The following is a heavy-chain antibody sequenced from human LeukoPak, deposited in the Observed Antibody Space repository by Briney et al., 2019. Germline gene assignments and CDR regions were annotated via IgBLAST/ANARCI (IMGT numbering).Heavy chain of an antibody. V-gene: IGHV4-61*02. CDR3: ARGTSSWYPYRFDP. J-gene: IGHJ5*02. Sequence: PSETLSLTCTVSGGSISSGSDYWSWIRQPAGKGLEWIGRIYTSGSTNYNPSLKSRVTISVDTSKNQFSLKLSSVTAADTAVYYCARGTSSWYPYRFDPWGQGTLVTVSS. CDR1: GGSISSGSDY. D-gene: IGHD6-13*01. CDR2: IYTSGST.